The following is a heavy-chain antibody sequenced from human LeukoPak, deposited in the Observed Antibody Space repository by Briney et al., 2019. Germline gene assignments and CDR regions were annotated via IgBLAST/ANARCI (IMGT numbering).Heavy chain of an antibody. D-gene: IGHD5-12*01. Sequence: GGSLRLSCAASGFTFSSYGMHWVRQAPGKGLEWVAVIWYDGSNKYYADSVKGRFTISRDNSKNTLYLQMNSLRAEDTAVYYCARGGYDFQYYLDYWGQGTLVTVSS. CDR1: GFTFSSYG. V-gene: IGHV3-33*01. J-gene: IGHJ4*02. CDR2: IWYDGSNK. CDR3: ARGGYDFQYYLDY.